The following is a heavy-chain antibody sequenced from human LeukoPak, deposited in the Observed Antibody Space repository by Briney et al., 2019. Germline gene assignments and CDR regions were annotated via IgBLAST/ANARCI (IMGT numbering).Heavy chain of an antibody. CDR2: MNPNSGNT. CDR1: GYTFTGYY. Sequence: ASVKVSCKASGYTFTGYYMHWVRQATGQGLEWMGWMNPNSGNTGYAQKFQGRVTMTRNTSISTAYMELSSLRSEDTAVYYCARGMSYDFWSGYYRFYYYGMDVWGQGTTVTVSS. J-gene: IGHJ6*02. D-gene: IGHD3-3*01. CDR3: ARGMSYDFWSGYYRFYYYGMDV. V-gene: IGHV1-8*02.